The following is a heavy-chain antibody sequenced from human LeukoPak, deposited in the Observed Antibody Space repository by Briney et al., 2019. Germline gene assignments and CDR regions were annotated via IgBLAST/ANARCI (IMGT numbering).Heavy chain of an antibody. Sequence: GGSLRLSCAASGFTFSSYALSWVRQAPGKGLEWVSLLSGRGRHTNYADSVKGRFTISTDNSKNTLILQMNSLRADDTAVYYCAKSIMGTAGLLDNWGQGTLVTVSS. CDR3: AKSIMGTAGLLDN. D-gene: IGHD5-18*01. CDR2: LSGRGRHT. CDR1: GFTFSSYA. J-gene: IGHJ4*02. V-gene: IGHV3-23*01.